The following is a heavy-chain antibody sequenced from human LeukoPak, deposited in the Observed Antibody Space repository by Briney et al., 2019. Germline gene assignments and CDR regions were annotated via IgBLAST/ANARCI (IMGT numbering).Heavy chain of an antibody. D-gene: IGHD3-10*01. V-gene: IGHV4-39*07. Sequence: SDTLSLTCTVSGSISSSNFYWGWIRQPPGKGLEWIGSFYDSGSTYYNPSLKSRVTISVDTSKNQFSLKLSSVTAADTAVYYCARTKSTGYYGSGSYYSGLFYWGQGTLVTVSS. CDR3: ARTKSTGYYGSGSYYSGLFY. CDR1: GSISSSNFY. J-gene: IGHJ4*02. CDR2: FYDSGST.